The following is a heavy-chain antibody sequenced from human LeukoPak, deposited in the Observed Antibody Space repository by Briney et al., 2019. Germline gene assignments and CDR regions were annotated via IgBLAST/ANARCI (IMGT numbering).Heavy chain of an antibody. CDR2: ISYSGST. Sequence: NPSETLSLTCTVSGGSISSYYWSWIRQPPGKGLEWIGYISYSGSTNYNPSLKSRVTISVDTSKNQFSLKLSSVTAADTAVYFCARDGSRYCSSATCYIGIDPWGQGTLVTVSS. CDR3: ARDGSRYCSSATCYIGIDP. CDR1: GGSISSYY. V-gene: IGHV4-59*01. J-gene: IGHJ5*02. D-gene: IGHD2-2*02.